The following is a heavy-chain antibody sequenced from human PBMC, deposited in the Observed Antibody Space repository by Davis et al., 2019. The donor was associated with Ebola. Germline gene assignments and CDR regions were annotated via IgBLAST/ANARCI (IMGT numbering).Heavy chain of an antibody. J-gene: IGHJ4*02. D-gene: IGHD2-2*02. Sequence: GESLKISCAASGFTFTYYGMHWVRQAPGKGLGWVALISYDGSNKYYADSVKGRFTISRDNSKSTLYLQMNSLRAEDTAVYYCAKAYCSSTSCYTWAFDYWGQGTLVTVSS. V-gene: IGHV3-30*18. CDR1: GFTFTYYG. CDR2: ISYDGSNK. CDR3: AKAYCSSTSCYTWAFDY.